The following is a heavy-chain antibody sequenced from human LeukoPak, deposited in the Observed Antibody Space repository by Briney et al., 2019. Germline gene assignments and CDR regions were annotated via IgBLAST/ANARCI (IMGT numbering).Heavy chain of an antibody. V-gene: IGHV4-59*12. J-gene: IGHJ4*02. D-gene: IGHD3-10*01. CDR2: IYYSGST. Sequence: PSETLSLTCTVSGGSLSTYYWSWIRQPPGKGLVWIGYIYYSGSTNYNPSLKSRVTISVDTSKPQFSLKLRSVTAADTAVYYCARVVYSGSWGYFDYWGQGTLVPVSS. CDR1: GGSLSTYY. CDR3: ARVVYSGSWGYFDY.